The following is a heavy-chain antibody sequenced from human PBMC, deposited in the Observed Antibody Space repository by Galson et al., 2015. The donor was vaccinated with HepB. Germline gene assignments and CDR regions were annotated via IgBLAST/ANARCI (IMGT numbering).Heavy chain of an antibody. CDR2: TYYRSKWYN. V-gene: IGHV6-1*01. D-gene: IGHD6-19*01. CDR1: GDSVSSNSAA. J-gene: IGHJ4*02. CDR3: ARDLGIAVAGAEY. Sequence: CAISGDSVSSNSAAWNWIRQSPSRGLEWLGRTYYRSKWYNDYAVSVKSRITINPDTSKNQFSLQLNSVTPEGTAVYYCARDLGIAVAGAEYWGQGTLVTVSS.